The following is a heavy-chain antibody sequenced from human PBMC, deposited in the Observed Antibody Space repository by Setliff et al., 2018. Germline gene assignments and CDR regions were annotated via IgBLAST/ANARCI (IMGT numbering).Heavy chain of an antibody. Sequence: SETLSLTCAASGGTFSYYYWTWIRQSPGKGLEWIGEINHTGSTKYNPSLKSRLTISVDTSKNQFSLNPSSVSAADTAGYYCARTFTGRYFDLCG. CDR3: ARTFTGRYFDL. V-gene: IGHV4-34*01. J-gene: IGHJ2*01. CDR2: INHTGST. CDR1: GGTFSYYY.